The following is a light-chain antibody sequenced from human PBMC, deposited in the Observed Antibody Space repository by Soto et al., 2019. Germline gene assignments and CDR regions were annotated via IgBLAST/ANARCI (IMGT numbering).Light chain of an antibody. J-gene: IGKJ2*01. CDR2: AAS. V-gene: IGKV1-39*01. Sequence: DIQMTQSPSSLSASVGDRVTITCRASQSISSYLNWYQQKPGKAPKLLIYAASSLQSGVPSRFSGSGSGTDFTLTVSSLQPEDFATYYCQQSHSSPYTFGQGTKLEIE. CDR3: QQSHSSPYT. CDR1: QSISSY.